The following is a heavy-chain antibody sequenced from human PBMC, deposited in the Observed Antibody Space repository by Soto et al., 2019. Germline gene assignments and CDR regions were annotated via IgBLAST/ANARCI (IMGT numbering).Heavy chain of an antibody. CDR3: AGYFNRYNWNPQHACDI. Sequence: GASVKVSCKASGGTFSSYAISWVRQAPGQGLEWMGGIIPIFGTANYAQKFQGRVTITADESTSTAYMELSSLRSEDAAVYYCAGYFNRYNWNPQHACDIWGQGTMVTVSS. V-gene: IGHV1-69*13. D-gene: IGHD1-1*01. J-gene: IGHJ3*02. CDR1: GGTFSSYA. CDR2: IIPIFGTA.